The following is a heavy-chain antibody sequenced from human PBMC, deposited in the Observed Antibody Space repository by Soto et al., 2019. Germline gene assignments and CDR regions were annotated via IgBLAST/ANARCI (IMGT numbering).Heavy chain of an antibody. CDR1: GFTFSSYG. Sequence: QVQLVESGGGVVQPGRSLRLSCAASGFTFSSYGMHWVRQAPGKGLEGVAVIWYDGSNKYYADSVKGRFTISRDNSKNTLYLQMNSLRAEDTAVYYCARRSDYDYGMDVWGQGTTVTVSS. CDR2: IWYDGSNK. CDR3: ARRSDYDYGMDV. V-gene: IGHV3-33*01. J-gene: IGHJ6*02.